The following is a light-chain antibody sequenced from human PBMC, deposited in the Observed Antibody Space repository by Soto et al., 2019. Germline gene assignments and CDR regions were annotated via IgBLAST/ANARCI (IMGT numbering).Light chain of an antibody. CDR1: SSDVGAYNY. CDR2: DVS. J-gene: IGLJ1*01. V-gene: IGLV2-14*03. Sequence: QSALTQPASVSGSPGQSIAISCPGTSSDVGAYNYVSWYQHHPGKAPELLLYDVSNRPSGVSDRFSGSRSGNTASLTISALQAEDEADYYCCSYAGSNTHYVFGTGTKVTVL. CDR3: CSYAGSNTHYV.